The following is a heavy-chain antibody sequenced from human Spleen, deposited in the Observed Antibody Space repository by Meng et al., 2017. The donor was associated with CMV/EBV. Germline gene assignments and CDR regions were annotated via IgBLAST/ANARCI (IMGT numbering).Heavy chain of an antibody. CDR3: AKDDGVAVAYFYYGMDV. D-gene: IGHD6-19*01. CDR2: IRYDGSNE. CDR1: EFTFSHYW. Sequence: GESLKISCAAPEFTFSHYWMNWVRQAPGKGLEWVTFIRYDGSNEYYADSVKGRFTISRDISKNTLYLQMSSLRPEDTAVYYCAKDDGVAVAYFYYGMDVWGQGTTVTVSS. J-gene: IGHJ6*02. V-gene: IGHV3-30*02.